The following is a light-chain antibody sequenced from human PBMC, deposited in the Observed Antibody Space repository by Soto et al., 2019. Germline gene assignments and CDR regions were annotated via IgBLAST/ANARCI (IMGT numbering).Light chain of an antibody. CDR2: SDN. V-gene: IGLV1-44*01. J-gene: IGLJ2*01. Sequence: QSVLTQPPSASGTPGQRVTFSCSGSTSNIGDNTVNWYQRLPGAAPKLLIYSDNKRPSGVPDRFSGSKSGTSASLAISGLQSEDEAEYFCATWDDSLNGVLFGGGTKVTVL. CDR1: TSNIGDNT. CDR3: ATWDDSLNGVL.